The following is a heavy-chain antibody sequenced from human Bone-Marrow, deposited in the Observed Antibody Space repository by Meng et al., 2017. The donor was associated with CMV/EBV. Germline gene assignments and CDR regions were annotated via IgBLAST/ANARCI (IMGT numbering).Heavy chain of an antibody. Sequence: ESLKISCSVSGGSISSYYWSWLRQPPGKGLEWIGYIYYSGSTNYNPSLKSRVTISVDTSKNQFSLKLSSVTAADTAVYYCARERIAVAGTQYYGMDVWGQGTTVTVSS. D-gene: IGHD6-19*01. CDR3: ARERIAVAGTQYYGMDV. CDR1: GGSISSYY. J-gene: IGHJ6*02. V-gene: IGHV4-59*01. CDR2: IYYSGST.